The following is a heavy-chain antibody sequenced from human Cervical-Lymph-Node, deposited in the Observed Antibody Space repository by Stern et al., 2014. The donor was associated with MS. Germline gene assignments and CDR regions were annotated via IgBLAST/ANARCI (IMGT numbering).Heavy chain of an antibody. V-gene: IGHV1-58*01. D-gene: IGHD4-17*01. CDR1: GFTFSNSG. Sequence: QLVQSGPEVKKPGSSVKVSCKASGFTFSNSGVQWVRQTRGQRLEWIGWIVVGSGKTNYAQKFQERVPITRDRSTSTAYMELSSLRSEDTAVFYCAAGDTVAMLGTAIDAFDIWGQGTMVTVSS. CDR2: IVVGSGKT. CDR3: AAGDTVAMLGTAIDAFDI. J-gene: IGHJ3*02.